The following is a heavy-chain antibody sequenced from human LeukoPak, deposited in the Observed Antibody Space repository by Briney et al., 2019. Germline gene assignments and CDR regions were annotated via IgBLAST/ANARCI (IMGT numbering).Heavy chain of an antibody. Sequence: SETLSLTCTVSGDSINSHYYWNWFRQPAGKGLEWIGRIYSSGNSYYNASLQSRVTMSVDTSKNQFSLRLSSVTAADTAVYYCARSSPYDFWSGCPDYWGQGTLVTVSS. D-gene: IGHD3-3*01. V-gene: IGHV4-4*07. J-gene: IGHJ4*02. CDR1: GDSINSHYY. CDR3: ARSSPYDFWSGCPDY. CDR2: IYSSGNS.